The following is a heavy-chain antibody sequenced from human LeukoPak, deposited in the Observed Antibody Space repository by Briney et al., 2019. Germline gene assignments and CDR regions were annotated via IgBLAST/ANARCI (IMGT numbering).Heavy chain of an antibody. CDR2: IHPTDGST. J-gene: IGHJ4*02. V-gene: IGHV1-46*01. Sequence: GASVKASCKXSGYTFSTYYMHWVRQAPRQGLEWLGIIHPTDGSTSYTQKIQGRVTMTRDTATGTVYLELSSLRSEDTAVYWCARANGGGLDYWGQGTLITVSS. CDR3: ARANGGGLDY. D-gene: IGHD3-10*01. CDR1: GYTFSTYY.